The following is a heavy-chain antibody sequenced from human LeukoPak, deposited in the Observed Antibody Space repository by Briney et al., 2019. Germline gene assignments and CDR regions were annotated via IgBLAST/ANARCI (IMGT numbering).Heavy chain of an antibody. V-gene: IGHV3-21*01. CDR1: GFTFSSYS. D-gene: IGHD2-2*01. CDR3: VKDKAPLLQSTSCPFDY. J-gene: IGHJ4*02. Sequence: PGGSLRLSCAASGFTFSSYSMNWVRQAPGKGLEWVSSISSSSSYIYYADSVRGRFSISRDNSKNTLYLEMNGLRVEDTAVYYCVKDKAPLLQSTSCPFDYWGQGTLVTVSS. CDR2: ISSSSSYI.